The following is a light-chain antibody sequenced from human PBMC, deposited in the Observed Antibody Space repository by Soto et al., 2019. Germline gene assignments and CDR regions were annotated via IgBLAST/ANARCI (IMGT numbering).Light chain of an antibody. CDR1: QAINNY. Sequence: DIQMTQSPSTLSASVGDRVTITCRASQAINNYLNWYQQKPGKVPKRLIYSASSLQSGVSSRFSGRGSGTDYTLTINSLQPEDVAIYYCQQCNGAPLTFGGGTKVDIK. J-gene: IGKJ4*01. V-gene: IGKV1-27*01. CDR3: QQCNGAPLT. CDR2: SAS.